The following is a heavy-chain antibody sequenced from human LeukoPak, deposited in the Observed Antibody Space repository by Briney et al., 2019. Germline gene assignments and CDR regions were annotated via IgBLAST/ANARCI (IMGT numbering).Heavy chain of an antibody. D-gene: IGHD4-11*01. J-gene: IGHJ3*02. V-gene: IGHV3-23*01. CDR1: GFTFNSYA. Sequence: GGSLRLSCAASGFTFNSYAMTWVRQAPGKGLEWVSSISGNGDDTLSVDSVKGRFTISRDNSKNTLYLQMNNLRAEDTAVYYCSKVHDYSNDDRLKRDAFDIWGQGAMVTVSS. CDR2: ISGNGDDT. CDR3: SKVHDYSNDDRLKRDAFDI.